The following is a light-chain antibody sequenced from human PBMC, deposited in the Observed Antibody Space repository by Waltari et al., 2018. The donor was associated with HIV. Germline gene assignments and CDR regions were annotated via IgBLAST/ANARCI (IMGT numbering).Light chain of an antibody. CDR2: EVS. J-gene: IGLJ2*01. CDR3: SSYTGSSTFVV. Sequence: QSALTQPPSVSGSPGQSVTISCTGTSSDVGTYNRVSWYQQPPGTAPKLMISEVSNRPSGVPDRFSVSKSGNTASLTISGLQADDEADYYCSSYTGSSTFVVFGGGTKLTVL. CDR1: SSDVGTYNR. V-gene: IGLV2-18*02.